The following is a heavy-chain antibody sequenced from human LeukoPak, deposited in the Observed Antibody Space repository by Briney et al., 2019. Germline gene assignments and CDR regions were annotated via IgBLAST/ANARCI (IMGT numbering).Heavy chain of an antibody. CDR3: AKRISGWYYSDY. CDR1: GFTFSAYA. V-gene: IGHV3-23*01. J-gene: IGHJ4*02. CDR2: ITGSGAST. D-gene: IGHD6-19*01. Sequence: GESLRLSCAASGFTFSAYAMSWVRQAPGKGLEWVSAITGSGASTYYADSVKGRFTISRDYSKNTLYLQMNSLRAEDTAVYYCAKRISGWYYSDYWGQGTLVTVSS.